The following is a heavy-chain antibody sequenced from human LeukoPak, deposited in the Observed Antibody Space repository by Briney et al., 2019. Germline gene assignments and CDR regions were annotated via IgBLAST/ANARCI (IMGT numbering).Heavy chain of an antibody. D-gene: IGHD1-20*01. CDR3: ARDSGITGSLDYYYYYYMDV. Sequence: ASVKVSCKASGYTFTSYGISWVRQAPGQGLEWMGWISGYNGNTNYAQKLQGRVTMTTDTSTSTAYMELRSLRSDDTAVYYCARDSGITGSLDYYYYYYMDVWGKGTTVTVSS. V-gene: IGHV1-18*01. J-gene: IGHJ6*03. CDR2: ISGYNGNT. CDR1: GYTFTSYG.